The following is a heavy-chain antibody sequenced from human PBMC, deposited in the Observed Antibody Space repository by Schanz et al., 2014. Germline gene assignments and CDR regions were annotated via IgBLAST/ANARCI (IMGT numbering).Heavy chain of an antibody. V-gene: IGHV1-18*01. Sequence: QVQLVQSGAEVRKPGASVKVSCKASGYTFISYGISWVRQAPGQGLEWLGWISGSNGNTNYTQKFQGRVTMTIDPYTSTAYMELRSLRSDDTAVYYCARAGQDFEYSSLSPIWYFDLWGRGTLVTVSS. J-gene: IGHJ2*01. D-gene: IGHD6-6*01. CDR2: ISGSNGNT. CDR3: ARAGQDFEYSSLSPIWYFDL. CDR1: GYTFISYG.